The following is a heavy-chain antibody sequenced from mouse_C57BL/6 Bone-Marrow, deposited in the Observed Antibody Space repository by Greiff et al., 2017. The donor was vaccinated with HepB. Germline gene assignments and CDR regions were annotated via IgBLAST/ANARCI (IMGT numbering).Heavy chain of an antibody. CDR1: GYTFTSYW. V-gene: IGHV1-52*01. Sequence: QVQLQQPGAELVRPGSSVKLSCKASGYTFTSYWMHWVKQRPIQGLEWIGNIDPSDSETHYNQKFKDKATLTVDKSSSTAYMQLSSLTSEDSAVYYCARSTYRRAMDYWGQGTPVTVSS. J-gene: IGHJ4*01. CDR3: ARSTYRRAMDY. D-gene: IGHD1-3*01. CDR2: IDPSDSET.